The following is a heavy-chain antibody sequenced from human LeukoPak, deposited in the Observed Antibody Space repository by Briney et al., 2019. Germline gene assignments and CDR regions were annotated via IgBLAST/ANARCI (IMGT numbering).Heavy chain of an antibody. J-gene: IGHJ5*02. CDR3: AKEYDLWHEQGNWFET. D-gene: IGHD3-3*01. CDR2: INDDTP. V-gene: IGHV3-23*01. Sequence: GGSLRLSCTTSGFSFNTYSMSWVRQAPGKGLEWVSAINDDTPYYTDSVKGRFTVSRDNSRDTLYLHLNSLSAEDTAIYYCAKEYDLWHEQGNWFETWGQGTLVTVSS. CDR1: GFSFNTYS.